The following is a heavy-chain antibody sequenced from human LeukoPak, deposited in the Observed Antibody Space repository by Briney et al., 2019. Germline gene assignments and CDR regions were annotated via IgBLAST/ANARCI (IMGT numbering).Heavy chain of an antibody. CDR1: GFIFSNYV. V-gene: IGHV3-23*01. Sequence: GESLRLSCAASGFIFSNYVMIWVRQAPGKGLELVSCITAGGDTTYYADSVKGRFTMSRHNSRDPVYLQMNSLRVDDTAIYYCARRDNVVVVSASDYWGQGTLVTVSS. J-gene: IGHJ4*02. CDR2: ITAGGDTT. D-gene: IGHD2-15*01. CDR3: ARRDNVVVVSASDY.